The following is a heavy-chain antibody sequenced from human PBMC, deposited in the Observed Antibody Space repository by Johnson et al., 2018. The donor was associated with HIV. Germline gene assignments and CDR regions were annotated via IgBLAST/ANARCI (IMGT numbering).Heavy chain of an antibody. CDR2: IYSGGST. Sequence: VQLVESGGGLVQPGGSLRLSCAASGFTVSSNYMSWVRQAPGKGLEWVSVIYSGGSTYYADSVKGRFTISRDNSKNTLYLQMNSLRAGDTAVYYCARGGYGGHLDAFDIWGQGTLVTVSS. J-gene: IGHJ3*02. D-gene: IGHD4-23*01. V-gene: IGHV3-66*01. CDR1: GFTVSSNY. CDR3: ARGGYGGHLDAFDI.